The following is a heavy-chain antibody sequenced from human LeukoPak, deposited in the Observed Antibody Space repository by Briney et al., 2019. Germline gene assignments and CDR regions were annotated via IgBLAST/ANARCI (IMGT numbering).Heavy chain of an antibody. V-gene: IGHV3-49*04. J-gene: IGHJ4*02. CDR2: IASETYGGTA. Sequence: PGESLRLSCAASGFTFSSYSMNWVRQAPGKGLEWVGFIASETYGGTAEYAASVKGRFTISRDDSKSIAYLQMNSLKTEDTAVYYCTRDQTPYYWGQGTLVTVSS. CDR3: TRDQTPYY. CDR1: GFTFSSYS.